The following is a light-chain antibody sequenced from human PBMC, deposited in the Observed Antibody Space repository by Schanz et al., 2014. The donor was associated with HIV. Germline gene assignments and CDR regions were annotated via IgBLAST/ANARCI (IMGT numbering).Light chain of an antibody. CDR2: ATS. J-gene: IGKJ2*01. V-gene: IGKV1-39*01. Sequence: DIQMTQSPSSLSASVGDRVTITCRASQDISISLNWYQQKPGKAPRLLIYATSLLHTGVPSRFSGSGSGTHFTLTITSLLFEDFATYYCQQTYIVTPYTFGQGTKVE. CDR3: QQTYIVTPYT. CDR1: QDISIS.